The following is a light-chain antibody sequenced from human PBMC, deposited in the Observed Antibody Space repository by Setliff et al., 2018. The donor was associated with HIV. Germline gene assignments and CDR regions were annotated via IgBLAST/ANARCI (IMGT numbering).Light chain of an antibody. J-gene: IGLJ1*01. CDR3: QSYDNSLCGSSV. V-gene: IGLV1-44*01. CDR2: SNN. Sequence: QSALAQPPSASGTPGQRVTISCSGSSSNIGSNTVNWYQQLPGTAPKLLIYSNNQRPSGVPDRFSGSKSGTSASLAISGLQSEDEADYYCQSYDNSLCGSSVFGTGTKVTVL. CDR1: SSNIGSNT.